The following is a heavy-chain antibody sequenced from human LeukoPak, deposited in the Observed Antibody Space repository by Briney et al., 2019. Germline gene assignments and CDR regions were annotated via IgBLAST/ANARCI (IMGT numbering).Heavy chain of an antibody. CDR2: IYYSGST. V-gene: IGHV4-31*03. D-gene: IGHD3-16*01. CDR3: ATTVGSYFDY. Sequence: PSQTLSLTCTVSGGSISSGGYYWSWIRQHPGKGLEWIGYIYYSGSTYYNPSLKSRVTMSVDTSENPFSLKLNSVTAADTAVYYCATTVGSYFDYWSQGTLVTVSS. J-gene: IGHJ4*02. CDR1: GGSISSGGYY.